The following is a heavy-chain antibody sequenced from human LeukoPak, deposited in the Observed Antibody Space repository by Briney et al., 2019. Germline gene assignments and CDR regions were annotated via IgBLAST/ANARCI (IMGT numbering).Heavy chain of an antibody. CDR3: ARGCGRQTNSGMDV. CDR2: VYFSGST. Sequence: SETLSLTCTVSGGSIYGFYWSWIRQSPEKGLEWIGYVYFSGSTNYNPSLESRVTISIDTSKNQFSLKLSSVTTADTAVYYCARGCGRQTNSGMDVWGKGTTVTVSA. D-gene: IGHD1-26*01. V-gene: IGHV4-59*01. CDR1: GGSIYGFY. J-gene: IGHJ6*04.